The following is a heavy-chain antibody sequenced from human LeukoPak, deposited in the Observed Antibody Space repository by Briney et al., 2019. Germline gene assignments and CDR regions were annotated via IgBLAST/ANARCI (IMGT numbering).Heavy chain of an antibody. CDR1: GFTFSSYG. CDR3: ARDPEAYCGGDCYVFDY. D-gene: IGHD2-21*02. J-gene: IGHJ4*02. Sequence: GGSLRLSCAASGFTFSSYGMHWVRQAPGKGLEWVAVLWYDGSNKYYADSVKGRFTISRDNSKNTLYLQMNSLRAEDTAVYYCARDPEAYCGGDCYVFDYWGQGTLVTVSS. CDR2: LWYDGSNK. V-gene: IGHV3-33*01.